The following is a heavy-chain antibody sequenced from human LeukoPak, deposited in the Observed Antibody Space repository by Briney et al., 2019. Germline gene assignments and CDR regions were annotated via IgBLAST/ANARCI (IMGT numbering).Heavy chain of an antibody. CDR3: ARNRIATHDYYYYMDV. V-gene: IGHV4-4*07. Sequence: PSETLSLTCTVSGGSISSYYWSWIRQPPGKGLERIGRIYTSGSTNYNPSLKSRVTMSVDTSKNQFSLKLSSVTAADTAVYYCARNRIATHDYYYYMDVWGKGTTVTVSS. J-gene: IGHJ6*03. CDR2: IYTSGST. CDR1: GGSISSYY.